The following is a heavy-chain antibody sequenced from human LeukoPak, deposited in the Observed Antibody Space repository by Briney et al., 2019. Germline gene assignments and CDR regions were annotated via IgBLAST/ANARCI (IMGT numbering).Heavy chain of an antibody. Sequence: ASVTVSCKASGYTFTIYAMNWVRQAPGQGREGMGGIIPIFGKAKYAQKVQGRVTMSTDESTSTAYLELSSLRSEDTAVYYCAKEGGITVFGVAQPGGAFDIWGQGTMVTVSS. D-gene: IGHD3-3*01. CDR2: IIPIFGKA. V-gene: IGHV1-69*05. J-gene: IGHJ3*02. CDR1: GYTFTIYA. CDR3: AKEGGITVFGVAQPGGAFDI.